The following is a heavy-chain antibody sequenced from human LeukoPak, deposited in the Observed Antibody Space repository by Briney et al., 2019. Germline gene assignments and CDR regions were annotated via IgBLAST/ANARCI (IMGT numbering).Heavy chain of an antibody. CDR3: AELGITMIGGV. D-gene: IGHD3-10*02. Sequence: GGSLRLSCEASGFSFSSYNMDWVRQAPGKGLEWVSYISSSGSTIYYADSVKGRFTISRDNAKNSLYLQMNSLRAEDTAVYYCAELGITMIGGVWGKGTTVTISS. J-gene: IGHJ6*04. V-gene: IGHV3-48*03. CDR2: ISSSGSTI. CDR1: GFSFSSYN.